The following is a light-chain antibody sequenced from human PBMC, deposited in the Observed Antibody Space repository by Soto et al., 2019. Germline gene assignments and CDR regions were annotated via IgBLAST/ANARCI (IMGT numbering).Light chain of an antibody. CDR1: SSDVGSYNL. CDR3: CSYAGSSTPVV. J-gene: IGLJ2*01. CDR2: EVS. V-gene: IGLV2-23*02. Sequence: QSALTQPASESGSPGQSITISCTGTSSDVGSYNLVSWYQQHPGKAPKLMIYEVSKRPSGVSNRFSGSKSGNTASLTISGLQAEDEADYYCCSYAGSSTPVVFGGGTKLTVL.